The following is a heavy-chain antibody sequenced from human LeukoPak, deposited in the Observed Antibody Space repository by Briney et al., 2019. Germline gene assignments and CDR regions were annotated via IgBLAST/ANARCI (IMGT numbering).Heavy chain of an antibody. D-gene: IGHD6-13*01. CDR3: ARDYAAAALDY. Sequence: GGSLRLSCAASGFTFSSYAMHWVRQAPGKGLEWVAVISYDGSNKYYADSVKGRFTISRDNSKNTLYLQMNSLRAEDTAVYYCARDYAAAALDYWGQGTLITVSS. CDR2: ISYDGSNK. V-gene: IGHV3-30-3*01. J-gene: IGHJ4*02. CDR1: GFTFSSYA.